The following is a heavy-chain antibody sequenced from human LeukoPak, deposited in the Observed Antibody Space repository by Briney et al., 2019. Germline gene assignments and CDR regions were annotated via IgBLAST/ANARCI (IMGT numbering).Heavy chain of an antibody. V-gene: IGHV4-59*01. CDR1: GGSISSYY. J-gene: IGHJ4*02. D-gene: IGHD6-13*01. Sequence: SRTLSLTCTVSGGSISSYYWSWIRQPPGKGLEWIGYIYYSGSTNYNPSLKSRVTISVDTSKNQFSLKLSSVTAADTAVYYCARGGSSWDFDYWGQGTLVTVSS. CDR2: IYYSGST. CDR3: ARGGSSWDFDY.